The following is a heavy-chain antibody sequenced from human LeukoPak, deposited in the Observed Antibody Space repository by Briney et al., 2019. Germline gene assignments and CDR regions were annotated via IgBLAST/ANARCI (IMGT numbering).Heavy chain of an antibody. CDR3: AKGITMVRGATGTDY. Sequence: GGSLRLSCAASGFTFDDYAIHRVRQAPGKGLEWVSGISWNSGSIGYADSVKGRFTISRDNAKNSLYLQMNSLRAEDTALYYCAKGITMVRGATGTDYWGQGTLVTVSS. V-gene: IGHV3-9*01. D-gene: IGHD3-10*01. CDR2: ISWNSGSI. CDR1: GFTFDDYA. J-gene: IGHJ4*02.